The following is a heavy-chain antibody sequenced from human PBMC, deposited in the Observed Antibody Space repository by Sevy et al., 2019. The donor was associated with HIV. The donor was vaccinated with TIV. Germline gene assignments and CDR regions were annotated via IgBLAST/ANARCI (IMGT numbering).Heavy chain of an antibody. CDR1: GFTFSSYS. CDR3: ASRLDTRVFYYDSSGSDAFDI. CDR2: ISSSSSYI. J-gene: IGHJ3*02. V-gene: IGHV3-21*01. D-gene: IGHD3-22*01. Sequence: GGSLRLSCVASGFTFSSYSMNWVRQAPGKGLEWVSSISSSSSYIYYADSVKGRFTISRDNAKNSLYLQMNSLRAEDTAVYYCASRLDTRVFYYDSSGSDAFDIWGQGTMVTVSS.